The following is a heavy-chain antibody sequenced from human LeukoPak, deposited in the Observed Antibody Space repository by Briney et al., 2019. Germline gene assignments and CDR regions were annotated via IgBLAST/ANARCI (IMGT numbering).Heavy chain of an antibody. CDR2: ISSNGGSK. Sequence: GGSLRLSCPASGFTFSSYAMHWVRQAPGKGLEYVSGISSNGGSKYYADSVKGRFTISRDNSKNTLYLQMSSLRAEDTAVYYCVKDQGYSSSWSYAMDVWGKGTTVIVSS. V-gene: IGHV3-64D*06. CDR1: GFTFSSYA. J-gene: IGHJ6*04. D-gene: IGHD6-13*01. CDR3: VKDQGYSSSWSYAMDV.